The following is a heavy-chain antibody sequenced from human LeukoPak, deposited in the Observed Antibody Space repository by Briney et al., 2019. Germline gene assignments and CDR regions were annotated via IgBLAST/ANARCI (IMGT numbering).Heavy chain of an antibody. V-gene: IGHV4-34*01. CDR2: INHSGST. Sequence: SETLSLTCAVYGGSFSGYYWSWTRQPPGKELEWIGEINHSGSTNYNPSLKSRVTISVDTSKNQFSLKLSSVTAADTAVYYCASSLDYSSYGMDVWGQGTTVTVSS. CDR3: ASSLDYSSYGMDV. CDR1: GGSFSGYY. J-gene: IGHJ6*02. D-gene: IGHD4-11*01.